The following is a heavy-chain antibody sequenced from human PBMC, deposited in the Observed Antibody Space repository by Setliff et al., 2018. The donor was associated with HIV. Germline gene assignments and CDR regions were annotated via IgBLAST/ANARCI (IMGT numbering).Heavy chain of an antibody. CDR2: FYTDGTT. Sequence: SETLSLTCSVSGDSVSHYFWSWLRQPAGKGLQWIGRFYTDGTTRYNPSLESRVTMSVDTSTNQFSLKLTSVTAADTAVYFCAKTIGRYFDIFDNWGQGTLVTVSS. J-gene: IGHJ4*02. D-gene: IGHD3-9*01. V-gene: IGHV4-4*07. CDR3: AKTIGRYFDIFDN. CDR1: GDSVSHYF.